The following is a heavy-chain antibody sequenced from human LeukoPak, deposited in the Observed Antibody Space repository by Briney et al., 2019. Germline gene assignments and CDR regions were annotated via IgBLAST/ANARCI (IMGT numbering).Heavy chain of an antibody. CDR1: GGSFSDYW. J-gene: IGHJ6*03. V-gene: IGHV4-34*01. Sequence: SETLSLTCAVYGGSFSDYWWTWIRQSPGKGLEWIGEVNHSGRTNYNPSLKSRVSISVDRSRKQFSLKLSSVTAADTAVYYCARDPGIMVRGSRRGYDGNYYYMDVWGKGTTVTISS. D-gene: IGHD3-10*01. CDR3: ARDPGIMVRGSRRGYDGNYYYMDV. CDR2: VNHSGRT.